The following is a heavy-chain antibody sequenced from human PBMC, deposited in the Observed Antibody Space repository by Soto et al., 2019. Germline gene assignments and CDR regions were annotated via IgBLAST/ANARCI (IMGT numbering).Heavy chain of an antibody. CDR3: ARACGDYCLTPRAVDY. CDR2: INHSGNT. D-gene: IGHD4-17*01. V-gene: IGHV4-34*01. CDR1: GEYFSAYY. J-gene: IGHJ4*02. Sequence: QVQLQQWGAGLLKPSETLSLTCGVAGEYFSAYYWNWIRQPPGKGLEWLGEINHSGNTNYNTSLKSRATVSVDASKNHFSLRLNSVTAADTALYFSARACGDYCLTPRAVDYWGQVALVTVSS.